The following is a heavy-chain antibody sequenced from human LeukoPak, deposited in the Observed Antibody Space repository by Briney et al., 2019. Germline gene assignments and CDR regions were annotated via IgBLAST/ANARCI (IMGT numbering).Heavy chain of an antibody. D-gene: IGHD6-19*01. CDR3: TKGDGGWYPIDY. V-gene: IGHV3-23*01. Sequence: GGSLRLSCAASGFTFKEYGMSWVRQAPGKGLEWVSTINENALNTHYADSVQGRFTISRDNSKNTLLLQMNSLRADDTALYYCTKGDGGWYPIDYWGQGTLVIVSS. CDR2: INENALNT. CDR1: GFTFKEYG. J-gene: IGHJ4*02.